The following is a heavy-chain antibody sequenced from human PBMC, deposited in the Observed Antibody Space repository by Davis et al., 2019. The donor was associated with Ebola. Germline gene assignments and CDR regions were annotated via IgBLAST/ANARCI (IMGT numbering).Heavy chain of an antibody. V-gene: IGHV3-23*01. Sequence: GESLKISCAASGFIFSSYVMSWVRQAPGKGLEWVSTLGTSADAYYADSVRGRFTISRDNSKNSLYLQMNSLRAEDTAVYYCARDAGYCSGGDCSGWFDPWGQGTLVTVSS. J-gene: IGHJ5*02. CDR1: GFIFSSYV. D-gene: IGHD2-15*01. CDR3: ARDAGYCSGGDCSGWFDP. CDR2: LGTSADA.